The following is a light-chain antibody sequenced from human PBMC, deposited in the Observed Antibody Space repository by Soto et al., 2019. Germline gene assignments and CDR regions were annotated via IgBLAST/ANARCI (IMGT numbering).Light chain of an antibody. V-gene: IGLV2-23*02. CDR1: SSDVGSYNL. CDR2: EVS. J-gene: IGLJ1*01. Sequence: QSVLTQPASVSGSPGQSITISCTGSSSDVGSYNLVSWYQQHPGKAPKLMIYEVSKRPSGVSNRFSGSKSGNTASLTISGLQAEDDADYYCCSYAGSSTFFGTGTKVTVL. CDR3: CSYAGSSTF.